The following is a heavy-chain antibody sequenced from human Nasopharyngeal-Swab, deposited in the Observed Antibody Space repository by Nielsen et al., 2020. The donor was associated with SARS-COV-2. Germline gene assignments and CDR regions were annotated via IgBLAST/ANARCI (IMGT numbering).Heavy chain of an antibody. CDR3: ARASSITIFGVVISRGYYYYGMDV. D-gene: IGHD3-3*01. J-gene: IGHJ6*02. CDR2: TYYRSKWYN. Sequence: WIRQSPSRGPEWLGRTYYRSKWYNDYAVSVKSRITINPDTSKNQFSLQLNSVTPEDTAVYYCARASSITIFGVVISRGYYYYGMDVWGQGTTVTVSS. V-gene: IGHV6-1*01.